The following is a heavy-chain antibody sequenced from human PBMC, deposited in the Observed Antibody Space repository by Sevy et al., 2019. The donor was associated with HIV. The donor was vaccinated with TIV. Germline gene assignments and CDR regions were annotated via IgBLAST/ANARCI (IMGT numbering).Heavy chain of an antibody. J-gene: IGHJ6*02. CDR1: GFTFSTYN. Sequence: GGSLRLSCAASGFTFSTYNMNWVRQAPGKGLEWVSSISSSSTYIYYADSVKGRFTISRDNAKNSLHLQMNSLRAEDTAVYYCARDLVLPATTDYYYYGMDVWGQGTTVTVSS. CDR3: ARDLVLPATTDYYYYGMDV. V-gene: IGHV3-21*01. CDR2: ISSSSTYI. D-gene: IGHD2-15*01.